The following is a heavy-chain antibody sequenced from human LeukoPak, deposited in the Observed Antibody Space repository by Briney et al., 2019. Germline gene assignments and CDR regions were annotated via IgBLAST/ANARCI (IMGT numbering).Heavy chain of an antibody. Sequence: GRSLRLSCAASGFTFDDYAMPWVRQAPGKGLEWVSGISRNSGSIGYADSVKGRFTISRDNAKNSLYLQMNSLRAEDTALYYCAKELRSVLYYYYGMDVWGQGTTVTVSS. V-gene: IGHV3-9*01. D-gene: IGHD3-3*01. CDR3: AKELRSVLYYYYGMDV. CDR1: GFTFDDYA. CDR2: ISRNSGSI. J-gene: IGHJ6*02.